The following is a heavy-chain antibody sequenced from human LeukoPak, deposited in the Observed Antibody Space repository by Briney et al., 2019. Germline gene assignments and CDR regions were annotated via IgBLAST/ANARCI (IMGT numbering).Heavy chain of an antibody. CDR2: ISYDGSNK. CDR3: ARKGAYYDSSGHIDY. Sequence: GGSLRLSCAASGFTFSSYAMHWVRQAPGKGLEWVAVISYDGSNKYYADSVKGRFTISRDNSKNTLYLQMNSLRAEDTAVYYCARKGAYYDSSGHIDYWGQGTLVTVSS. CDR1: GFTFSSYA. D-gene: IGHD3-22*01. V-gene: IGHV3-30-3*01. J-gene: IGHJ4*02.